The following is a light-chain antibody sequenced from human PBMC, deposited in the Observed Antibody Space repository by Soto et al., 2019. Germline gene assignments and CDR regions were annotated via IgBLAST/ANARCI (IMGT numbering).Light chain of an antibody. Sequence: EIVLTQSPGTLSLSPGERATLSCRASQSVSSSYLAWYQQKPGQAPRLLIYGASSRATGIPDRFSGSGSGTDFTLTISRLEPEDFAVYYCQKYGSLYWTSGQGTKV. CDR2: GAS. V-gene: IGKV3-20*01. CDR1: QSVSSSY. CDR3: QKYGSLYWT. J-gene: IGKJ1*01.